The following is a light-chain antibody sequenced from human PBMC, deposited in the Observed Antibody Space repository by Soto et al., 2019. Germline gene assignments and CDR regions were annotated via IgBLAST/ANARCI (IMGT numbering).Light chain of an antibody. CDR3: QHYNSYSEA. CDR2: GAS. Sequence: EIVMTQSPGTLSLSPGERATLSCRASQSVSSNFLAWYQQRPGQAPRLLMDGASSRAAGIPDRFSGSGSGTDFTLTISSLQPDDFATYYCQHYNSYSEAFGQGTKVELK. V-gene: IGKV3-20*01. J-gene: IGKJ1*01. CDR1: QSVSSNF.